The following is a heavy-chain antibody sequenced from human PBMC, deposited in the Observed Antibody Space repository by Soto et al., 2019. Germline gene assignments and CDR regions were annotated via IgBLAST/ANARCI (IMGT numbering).Heavy chain of an antibody. V-gene: IGHV3-23*01. J-gene: IGHJ4*02. Sequence: HPGGSLRLSCAASGFPFRRYAMSWVRKAPGKGLEWVSAISGSGGSTYYADSVKGRFTISRDNSKNTLYLQMNSLRAEDTAVYYCAKMGSSWYLVDYWGQGNRVTVSA. D-gene: IGHD6-13*01. CDR3: AKMGSSWYLVDY. CDR2: ISGSGGST. CDR1: GFPFRRYA.